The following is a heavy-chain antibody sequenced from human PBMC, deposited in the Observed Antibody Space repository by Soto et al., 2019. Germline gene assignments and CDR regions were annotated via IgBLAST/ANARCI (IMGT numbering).Heavy chain of an antibody. J-gene: IGHJ4*02. Sequence: SGPTLVNPTQTLTLTCTFSGFSLSTSGMRVSWIRQPPGKALEWLARIDWDDDKFYSTSLKTRLTISKDTSKNQVVLTMTNMDPVDTATYYCARIDGTTLDYWGQGTLVTVSS. CDR1: GFSLSTSGMR. D-gene: IGHD1-7*01. V-gene: IGHV2-70*04. CDR2: IDWDDDK. CDR3: ARIDGTTLDY.